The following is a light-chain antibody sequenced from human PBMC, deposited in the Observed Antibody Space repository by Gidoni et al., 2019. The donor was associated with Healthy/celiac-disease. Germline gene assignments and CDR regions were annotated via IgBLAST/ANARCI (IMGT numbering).Light chain of an antibody. CDR1: SSDVGGYNY. Sequence: ALTQPASVSGSPGQSITISCTGTSSDVGGYNYVSWYQQHPGKAPKLMIYEVSNRPSGVSNRFSGSKSGNTASLTSSGLQAEDEADYYCSSYTSSSTKVFGGGTKLTVL. CDR2: EVS. J-gene: IGLJ2*01. V-gene: IGLV2-14*01. CDR3: SSYTSSSTKV.